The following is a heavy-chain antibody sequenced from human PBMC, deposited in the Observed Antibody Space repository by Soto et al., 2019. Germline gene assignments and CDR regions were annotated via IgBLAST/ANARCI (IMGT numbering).Heavy chain of an antibody. V-gene: IGHV3-9*01. CDR2: ISWNSGSI. Sequence: LRLSCAASGFTFDDYAMHWVRQAPGKGLEWVSGISWNSGSIGYADSVKGRFTISRDNAKNSLYLQMNSLRAEDTALYYCAKDMGAYYYYGMDVWGQGTTVTVSS. D-gene: IGHD3-16*01. J-gene: IGHJ6*02. CDR1: GFTFDDYA. CDR3: AKDMGAYYYYGMDV.